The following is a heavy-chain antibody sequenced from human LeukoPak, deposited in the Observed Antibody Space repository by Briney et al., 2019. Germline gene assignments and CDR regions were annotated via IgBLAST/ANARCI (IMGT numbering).Heavy chain of an antibody. CDR3: ARQDRRYDNNAYRTCDY. J-gene: IGHJ4*02. CDR1: GFMFDNFW. D-gene: IGHD3-22*01. Sequence: PGGSLRLSCAASGFMFDNFWMIWVRQVPGKGLEWVANIKGDGSETHYVDSVKGRFTISRDNGKNSLYLQMNSLRVEDTAVYYCARQDRRYDNNAYRTCDYWGQGTLFTVSS. V-gene: IGHV3-7*01. CDR2: IKGDGSET.